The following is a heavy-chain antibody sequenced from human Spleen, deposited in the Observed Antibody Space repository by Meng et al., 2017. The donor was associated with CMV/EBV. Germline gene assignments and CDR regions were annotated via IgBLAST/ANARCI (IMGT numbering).Heavy chain of an antibody. J-gene: IGHJ6*02. CDR1: GGSINSFY. Sequence: SETLSLTCTVSGGSINSFYWSWVRQPPGKGLEWIGYIYHNGATKYNPSLKSRVTISVDTSKNQFSLKLSSVTAADTAVYYCARDRGSSSYYGMDVWGQGTTVTVSS. CDR3: ARDRGSSSYYGMDV. CDR2: IYHNGAT. V-gene: IGHV4-59*12. D-gene: IGHD6-6*01.